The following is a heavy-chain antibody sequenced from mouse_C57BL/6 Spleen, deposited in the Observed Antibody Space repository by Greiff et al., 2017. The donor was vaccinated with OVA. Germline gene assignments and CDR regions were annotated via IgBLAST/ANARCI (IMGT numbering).Heavy chain of an antibody. CDR2: ISYDGSN. D-gene: IGHD2-4*01. V-gene: IGHV3-6*01. J-gene: IGHJ2*01. CDR3: ARDERYDYDFPYFDY. Sequence: EVKLVESGPGLVKPSQSLSLTCSVTGYSITSGYYWNWIRQFPGNKLEWMGYISYDGSNNYNPSLKNRISITRDTSKNQFFLKLNSVTTEDTATYYCARDERYDYDFPYFDYWGQGTTLTVSS. CDR1: GYSITSGYY.